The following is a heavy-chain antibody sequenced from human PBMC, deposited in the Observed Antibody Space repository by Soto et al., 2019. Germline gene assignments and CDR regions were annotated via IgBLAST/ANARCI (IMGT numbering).Heavy chain of an antibody. CDR3: ARLYCTSASCYSVGAFDI. D-gene: IGHD2-2*01. CDR2: IWFDGSDK. CDR1: GFTFSSHG. Sequence: PGGSLRLSCAASGFTFSSHGMHWVRQAPGKGLEGVALIWFDGSDKYYADSVKGRFTISRDNSKNTLYLQMNSLRAEDTAVYYCARLYCTSASCYSVGAFDIRGQGTMVTVSS. V-gene: IGHV3-33*03. J-gene: IGHJ3*02.